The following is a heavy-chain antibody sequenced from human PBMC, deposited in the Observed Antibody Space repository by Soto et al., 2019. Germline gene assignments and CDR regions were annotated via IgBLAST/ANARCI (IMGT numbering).Heavy chain of an antibody. Sequence: GGSLRLSCAASGFTFSPYWMHWVRQAPGKGLVWVSRLNGDGSSITYADSVKGRFTISRDNAKNTLFLQMNSLRAEDTAVYYCVRENYFAFDVWGQGTMVTVSS. D-gene: IGHD3-10*01. CDR1: GFTFSPYW. CDR2: LNGDGSSI. CDR3: VRENYFAFDV. J-gene: IGHJ3*01. V-gene: IGHV3-74*01.